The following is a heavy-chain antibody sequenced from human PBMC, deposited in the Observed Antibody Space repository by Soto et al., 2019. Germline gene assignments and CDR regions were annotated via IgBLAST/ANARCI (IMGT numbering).Heavy chain of an antibody. CDR1: GGSISSGGYS. D-gene: IGHD4-4*01. CDR2: IYRSGST. J-gene: IGHJ6*02. CDR3: ATQSYSNSGAYYYYAMDV. V-gene: IGHV4-30-2*01. Sequence: SETLSLTCAVSGGSISSGGYSWSWIRQPPGKGLEWIGYIYRSGSTYYNPSLKSRVTISVDRSRNQFSLKLSSVTAADTAVYFCATQSYSNSGAYYYYAMDVWGQGTTVTVSS.